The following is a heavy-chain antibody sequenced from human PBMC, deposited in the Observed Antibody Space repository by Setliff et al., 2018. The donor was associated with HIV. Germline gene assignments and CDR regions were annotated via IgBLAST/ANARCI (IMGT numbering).Heavy chain of an antibody. CDR1: GGSISSGDLC. D-gene: IGHD3-3*01. CDR2: IYYSGST. Sequence: PSETLSLTCTVSGGSISSGDLCWGWIRQPPGKGLEWIGSIYYSGSTYYNPSLKSRVTISVDTSKNQFSLKLNSVTAADTAVYYCARDQSDWFYWGQGTLVTV. V-gene: IGHV4-39*07. J-gene: IGHJ4*02. CDR3: ARDQSDWFY.